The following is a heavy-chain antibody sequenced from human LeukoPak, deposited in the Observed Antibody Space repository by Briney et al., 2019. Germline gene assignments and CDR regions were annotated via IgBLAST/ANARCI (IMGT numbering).Heavy chain of an antibody. CDR1: GYTFTSYD. D-gene: IGHD3-22*01. CDR2: INPSGGST. J-gene: IGHJ4*02. V-gene: IGHV1-46*01. CDR3: ARGGSGYYKNFDY. Sequence: ASVKVSCKASGYTFTSYDINWVRQAPGQGLEWMGIINPSGGSTGYAQKFQGRVTMTRDTSTSTVYMELSSLRSEDTAVYYCARGGSGYYKNFDYWGQGTLVTVSS.